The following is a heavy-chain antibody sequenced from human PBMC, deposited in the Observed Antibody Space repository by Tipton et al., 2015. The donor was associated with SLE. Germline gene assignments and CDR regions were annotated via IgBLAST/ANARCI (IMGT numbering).Heavy chain of an antibody. CDR2: VYYTGNT. D-gene: IGHD3-10*01. Sequence: TLSLTCTVSGGSISSSTYYWGWIRQPPGKGLEWIGSVYYTGNTYYNPSLKSRVTISVDTSKNQFSLKLSSVTAADTAVYYCARQRLRLLSPLDAWGQGTTVTVS. V-gene: IGHV4-39*07. CDR3: ARQRLRLLSPLDA. J-gene: IGHJ6*02. CDR1: GGSISSSTYY.